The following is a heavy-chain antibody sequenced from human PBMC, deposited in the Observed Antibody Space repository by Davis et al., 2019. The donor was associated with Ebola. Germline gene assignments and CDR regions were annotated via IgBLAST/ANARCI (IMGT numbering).Heavy chain of an antibody. CDR2: IYHSGTT. D-gene: IGHD1-1*01. V-gene: IGHV4-4*02. J-gene: IGHJ5*02. CDR1: GASISHGNW. CDR3: ARTAKTSVSASGLGYTYFDP. Sequence: MPSETLSLTCAVSGASISHGNWWGWVRQPPGKGLEWIGEIYHSGTTNYNPSLKSRVIISVDPSKNQFSLRMNSLTAADAAIYYCARTAKTSVSASGLGYTYFDPWSQGTLVTVSS.